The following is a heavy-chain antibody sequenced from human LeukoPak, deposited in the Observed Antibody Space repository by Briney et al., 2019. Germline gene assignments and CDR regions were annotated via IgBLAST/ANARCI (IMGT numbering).Heavy chain of an antibody. CDR2: ISNGGNE. J-gene: IGHJ4*02. CDR1: GFSLSGYG. CDR3: ARGSWYELYYFDY. D-gene: IGHD6-13*01. V-gene: IGHV3-30*01. Sequence: PGGSLRLYCAASGFSLSGYGMNWVRHAPGKGLEWLAGISNGGNEFYADSVKGRFTISRDTSKNTLYLQMNSLRAEDTAVYYCARGSWYELYYFDYWGQGTLVTVSS.